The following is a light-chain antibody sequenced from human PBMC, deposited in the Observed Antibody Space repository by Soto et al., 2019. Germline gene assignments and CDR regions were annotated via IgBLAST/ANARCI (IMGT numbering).Light chain of an antibody. V-gene: IGKV3-11*01. CDR2: NAS. J-gene: IGKJ5*01. Sequence: EIVLTQSPATLSLSPGERATLSCRASQSVSSYLAWYQQKPGRAPRLLISNASNRATGIPARFSGSGSATDFTLTISSLEPEDFAVYYCQQRSNWPRVTFGQGTRLEIK. CDR3: QQRSNWPRVT. CDR1: QSVSSY.